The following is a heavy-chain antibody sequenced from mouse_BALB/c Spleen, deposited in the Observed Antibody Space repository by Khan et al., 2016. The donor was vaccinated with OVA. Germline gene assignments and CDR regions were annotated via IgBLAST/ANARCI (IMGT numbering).Heavy chain of an antibody. D-gene: IGHD1-1*01. J-gene: IGHJ1*01. V-gene: IGHV5-9-3*01. CDR2: ISSGGTYT. CDR3: ARPPITTVVATSYWFFDV. CDR1: GFTFSSYA. Sequence: EVQLVESGGGLVKPGGSLKLSCAASGFTFSSYAMSWVRQTPEKRLEWVATISSGGTYTYYPDSVKGRFTISRDNAKNTLYLQMRSLRSADTAMFYCARPPITTVVATSYWFFDVWGAGTTVTVST.